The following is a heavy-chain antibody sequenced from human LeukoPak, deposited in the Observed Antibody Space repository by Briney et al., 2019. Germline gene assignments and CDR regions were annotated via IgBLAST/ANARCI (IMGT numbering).Heavy chain of an antibody. V-gene: IGHV3-30*04. D-gene: IGHD3-16*02. CDR1: GFTFRSYS. CDR3: AKDYLQNFDY. CDR2: ISNDETRK. J-gene: IGHJ4*02. Sequence: GGSLRLSCAASGFTFRSYSMNWVRQAPGKGLEWVAVISNDETRKYYADSVKGRFTISRDNSKNTLDLQMNSLRADDAAVYYCAKDYLQNFDYWGQGTLVTVSS.